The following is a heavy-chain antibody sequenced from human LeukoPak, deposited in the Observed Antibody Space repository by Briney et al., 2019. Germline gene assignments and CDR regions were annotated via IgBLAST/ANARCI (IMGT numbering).Heavy chain of an antibody. J-gene: IGHJ5*02. Sequence: GGSLRLSCAASGFTVSSNYMSWVRQGPGKGLECVSVISNDGDTYYADSVKGRFTISRDNSKNTLYLQMNSLRAEDTAVYYCARGFDPWGQGTLVTVSS. CDR2: ISNDGDT. CDR3: ARGFDP. CDR1: GFTVSSNY. V-gene: IGHV3-66*01.